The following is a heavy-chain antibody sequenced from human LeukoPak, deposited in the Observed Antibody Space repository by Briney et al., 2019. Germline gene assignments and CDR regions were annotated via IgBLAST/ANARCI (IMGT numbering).Heavy chain of an antibody. V-gene: IGHV4-59*08. CDR3: ARHGVDDYGDYRGWFDP. J-gene: IGHJ5*02. CDR2: IFYSGST. Sequence: SKTLSLTCTVSGGSISSYYWSWIRQPPGKGLEWIGFIFYSGSTNSNPSLKSRVTISVDTSKNQFSLKLSSVTAADTAVYYCARHGVDDYGDYRGWFDPWGQGTLVTVSS. CDR1: GGSISSYY. D-gene: IGHD4-17*01.